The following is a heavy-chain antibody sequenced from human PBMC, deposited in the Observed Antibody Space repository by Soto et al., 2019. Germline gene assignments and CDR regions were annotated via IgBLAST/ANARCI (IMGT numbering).Heavy chain of an antibody. CDR2: IWYDGTAT. V-gene: IGHV3-33*01. J-gene: IGHJ5*02. CDR1: GFTLSNYG. D-gene: IGHD3-10*01. Sequence: QVQLVESGGGVVQPGRSLTLSCVASGFTLSNYGMHWVRQAPGKGLEWVAVIWYDGTATYSADSVKGRFSISRDNAKNELFLQLSSQRAEDTAVYYCARNVGSSGSSRWFDTWGQGTLVTVSS. CDR3: ARNVGSSGSSRWFDT.